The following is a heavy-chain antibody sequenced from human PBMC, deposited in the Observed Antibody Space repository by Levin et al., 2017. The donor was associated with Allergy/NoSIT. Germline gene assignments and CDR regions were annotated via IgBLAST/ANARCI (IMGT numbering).Heavy chain of an antibody. CDR3: ARGRYWQQCYYYYMDV. V-gene: IGHV4/OR15-8*01. D-gene: IGHD3-3*02. Sequence: SQTLSLTCTVSGGSISSPNWWNWVRQSPGKGLEWIGEIIHNGNVDYNPSFRSRVTLSLDRSQNQFSMKLNSVTAADAAVYYCARGRYWQQCYYYYMDVWGKGTTVTVSS. J-gene: IGHJ6*03. CDR1: GGSISSPNW. CDR2: IIHNGNV.